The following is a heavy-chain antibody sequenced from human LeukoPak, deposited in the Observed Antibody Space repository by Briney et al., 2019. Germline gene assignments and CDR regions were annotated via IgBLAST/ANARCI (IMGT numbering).Heavy chain of an antibody. Sequence: SETLSLTCAVYGGSFSGYFWSWIRQPPGKGLEWIGEINHSGSTNYNPPLKSRVTISVDTSKNQFSLKLSSVTAADTAVYYCARARYCSSTSCYRILNWFDPWGQGTLVTVSS. J-gene: IGHJ5*02. CDR1: GGSFSGYF. D-gene: IGHD2-2*01. V-gene: IGHV4-34*01. CDR2: INHSGST. CDR3: ARARYCSSTSCYRILNWFDP.